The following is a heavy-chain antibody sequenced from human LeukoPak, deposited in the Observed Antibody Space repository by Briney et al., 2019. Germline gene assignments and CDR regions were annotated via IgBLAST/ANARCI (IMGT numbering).Heavy chain of an antibody. D-gene: IGHD6-13*01. CDR1: GGSISSSSYY. Sequence: SETLSLTCTVSGGSISSSSYYWGWIRQPPGKGLEWIGSIYYSGSTYYNPSLKSRVTISVDTSKNQFSLKLSSVTAADTAVYYCASCIAADSDWFDPWGQGTLVTVSS. CDR3: ASCIAADSDWFDP. J-gene: IGHJ5*02. CDR2: IYYSGST. V-gene: IGHV4-39*07.